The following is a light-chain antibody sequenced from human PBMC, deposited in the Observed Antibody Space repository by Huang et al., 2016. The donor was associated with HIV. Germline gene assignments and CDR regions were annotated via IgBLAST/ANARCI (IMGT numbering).Light chain of an antibody. CDR1: QSVGGY. V-gene: IGKV3-11*01. Sequence: EIVLTQSPATLSLSPGERATLSCRASQSVGGYLAWYQQKPGQAPRLLIYDASNRATGIPARFSGSGSGTDFTRTISSLEPEEFAVYYCQQRTNWPPGFTFGPGTKVDIK. J-gene: IGKJ3*01. CDR3: QQRTNWPPGFT. CDR2: DAS.